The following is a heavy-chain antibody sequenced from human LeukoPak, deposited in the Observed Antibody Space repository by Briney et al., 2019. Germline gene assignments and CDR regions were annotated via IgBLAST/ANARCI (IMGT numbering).Heavy chain of an antibody. D-gene: IGHD1-1*01. CDR2: ISSSSSYI. Sequence: PGGSLRLSCAASGFTFSTYVMNWVRQAPGKGLEWVSSISSSSSYIYYADSVKGRFTISRDNSKNTLYLQMNSLRAEDTAVYYCARDRGIGTSKGLDYWGQGTLVTVSS. J-gene: IGHJ4*02. V-gene: IGHV3-21*01. CDR1: GFTFSTYV. CDR3: ARDRGIGTSKGLDY.